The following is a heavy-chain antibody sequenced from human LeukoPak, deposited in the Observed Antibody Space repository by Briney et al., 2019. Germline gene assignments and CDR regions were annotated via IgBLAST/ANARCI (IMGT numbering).Heavy chain of an antibody. CDR1: GGSISSLY. V-gene: IGHV4-59*08. CDR3: ARQGIDAFDI. J-gene: IGHJ3*02. Sequence: SETLSLTCTVSGGSISSLYWSWIRQPPGKGLEWIAYIYYTGTRNYNPSLKRRVTISVDTSKNQISLRLSSVTAADTAVYYCARQGIDAFDIWGQGTLVTVSS. CDR2: IYYTGTR.